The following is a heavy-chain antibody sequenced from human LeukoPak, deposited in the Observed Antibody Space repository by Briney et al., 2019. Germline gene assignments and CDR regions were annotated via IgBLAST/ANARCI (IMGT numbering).Heavy chain of an antibody. Sequence: SETLSLTCSVSGGSISSPNHDWAWIRQPPGQGLEWIGSIYYSGTTYHNLSLKSRVTLSVDTSQNQFSLKLSSVTAADTAIYFCARSLGANTWVGNWFDPRGQGTLVTVSP. D-gene: IGHD3-10*01. V-gene: IGHV4-39*01. J-gene: IGHJ5*02. CDR3: ARSLGANTWVGNWFDP. CDR1: GGSISSPNHD. CDR2: IYYSGTT.